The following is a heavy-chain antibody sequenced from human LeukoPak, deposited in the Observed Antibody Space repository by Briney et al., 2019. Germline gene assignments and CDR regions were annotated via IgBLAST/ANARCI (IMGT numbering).Heavy chain of an antibody. CDR3: ARDLREIAAAGRDYYYYMDV. CDR1: GYTFTSYG. J-gene: IGHJ6*03. Sequence: GASVKVSCKASGYTFTSYGISWVRQAPGQGLEWMGWISAYNGNTNYAQKLQGRVTMTTDTSTSTAYMELRSLRSDDTAVYYCARDLREIAAAGRDYYYYMDVWGKGTTVTVSS. D-gene: IGHD6-13*01. V-gene: IGHV1-18*01. CDR2: ISAYNGNT.